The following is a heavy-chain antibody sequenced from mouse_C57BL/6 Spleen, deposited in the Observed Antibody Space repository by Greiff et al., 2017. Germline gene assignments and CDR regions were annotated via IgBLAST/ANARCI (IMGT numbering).Heavy chain of an antibody. D-gene: IGHD1-1*01. CDR2: IWSGGST. CDR3: AREVAPNWDFDV. V-gene: IGHV2-2*01. J-gene: IGHJ1*03. Sequence: VKLQESGPGLVQPSQSLSLTCTVSGFSFTSYGVHWVRQSPGKGLEWLGVIWSGGSTDYNAAFISRLSISQDKSKSQVFFKMNSLQADDTAIYYCAREVAPNWDFDVWGTGTTVTVSS. CDR1: GFSFTSYG.